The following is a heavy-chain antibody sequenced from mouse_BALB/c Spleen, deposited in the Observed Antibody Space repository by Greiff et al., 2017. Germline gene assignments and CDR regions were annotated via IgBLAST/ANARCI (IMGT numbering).Heavy chain of an antibody. CDR3: ARRRFDGNYFAY. D-gene: IGHD2-1*01. V-gene: IGHV5-17*02. CDR1: GFTFSSFG. CDR2: ISSGSSTI. J-gene: IGHJ3*01. Sequence: EVQVVESGGGLVQPGGSRKLSCAASGFTFSSFGMHWVRQAPEKGLEWVAYISSGSSTIYYADTVKGRFTISRDNPKNTLFLQMTSLRSEDTAMYYCARRRFDGNYFAYWGQGTLVTVSA.